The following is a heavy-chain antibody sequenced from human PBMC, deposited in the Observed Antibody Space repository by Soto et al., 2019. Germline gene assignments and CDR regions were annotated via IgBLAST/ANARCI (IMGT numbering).Heavy chain of an antibody. CDR2: FSDRIDQMYDSETT. D-gene: IGHD3-10*01. CDR1: GGSVSGSVRSGTYY. CDR3: ALVYMVRGTIIRYSDY. V-gene: IGHV4-61*01. Sequence: ETLSLTCSVSGGSVSGSVRSGTYYWSWIRQPPGKRLEWIGHFSDRIDQMYDSETTTYNPSLKSRVTISVDKSKNQFSLKLSSVTSADSVVYYCALVYMVRGTIIRYSDYWGQRTLVTVSS. J-gene: IGHJ4*02.